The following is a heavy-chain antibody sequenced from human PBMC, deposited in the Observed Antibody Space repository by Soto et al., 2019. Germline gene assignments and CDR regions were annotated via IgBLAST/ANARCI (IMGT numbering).Heavy chain of an antibody. J-gene: IGHJ6*02. Sequence: EVQLVESGGGLVQPGGSLRLSCAASEFTFSSYAMHWVRQAPGKGLEYVSAISSNGGSTYYANSVKGRFTISRDNSKNTLYLQMGSLRAEDMAVYYCARGIAGSVYGMDVWGQGTTVTVSS. CDR3: ARGIAGSVYGMDV. CDR1: EFTFSSYA. V-gene: IGHV3-64*01. CDR2: ISSNGGST. D-gene: IGHD2-15*01.